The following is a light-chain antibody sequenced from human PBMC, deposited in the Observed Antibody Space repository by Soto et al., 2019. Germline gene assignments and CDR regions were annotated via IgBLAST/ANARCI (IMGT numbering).Light chain of an antibody. J-gene: IGKJ2*03. V-gene: IGKV1-5*01. CDR2: DAS. CDR3: QQYNAYYS. CDR1: QDISRW. Sequence: DIQMTQSPPTLPASAGDRGTITCRASQDISRWLAWYQQKPGKAPVLLIYDASTLQGGVPSRFSGTGSGTEFTLTISSLQPEDFATYYCQQYNAYYSFGQGTKVEIK.